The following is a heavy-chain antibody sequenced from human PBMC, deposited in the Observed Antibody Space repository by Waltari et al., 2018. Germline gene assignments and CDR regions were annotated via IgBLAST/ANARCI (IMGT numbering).Heavy chain of an antibody. J-gene: IGHJ6*02. CDR2: IYHSGST. D-gene: IGHD6-19*01. CDR1: GGSISSYY. V-gene: IGHV4-38-2*02. Sequence: QVQLQESGPGLVKPSETLSLTCTVSGGSISSYYWGWIRQPPGKGLEWIGSIYHSGSTYYNPSLKSRVTISVDTSKNQFSLKLSSVTAADTAVYYCARQRAVALMDYYYYGMDVWGQGTTVTVSS. CDR3: ARQRAVALMDYYYYGMDV.